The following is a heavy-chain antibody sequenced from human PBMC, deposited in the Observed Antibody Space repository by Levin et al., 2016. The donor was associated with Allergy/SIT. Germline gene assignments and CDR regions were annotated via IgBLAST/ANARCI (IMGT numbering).Heavy chain of an antibody. Sequence: SVKVSCKASGGTFSSYAISWVRQAPGQGLEWMGGIIPIFGTANYAQKFQGRVTITADESTSTAYMELSSLRSEDTAVYYCARGYDYVWGSYRYDYFDYWGQGTLVTVSS. J-gene: IGHJ4*02. D-gene: IGHD3-16*02. CDR1: GGTFSSYA. CDR2: IIPIFGTA. V-gene: IGHV1-69*13. CDR3: ARGYDYVWGSYRYDYFDY.